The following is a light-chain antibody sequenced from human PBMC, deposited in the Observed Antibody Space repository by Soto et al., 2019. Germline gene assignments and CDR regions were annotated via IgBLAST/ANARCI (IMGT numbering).Light chain of an antibody. CDR1: QSINIY. CDR3: QQSYRSPYT. CDR2: GAS. Sequence: GDSVTVTCRASQSINIYLNWYQQKPGKAPTLLIYGASSLQSGVPSRFTGGGSRTDFTLTISSLQPEDFATYDCQQSYRSPYTFGQRTKLEIK. J-gene: IGKJ2*01. V-gene: IGKV1-39*01.